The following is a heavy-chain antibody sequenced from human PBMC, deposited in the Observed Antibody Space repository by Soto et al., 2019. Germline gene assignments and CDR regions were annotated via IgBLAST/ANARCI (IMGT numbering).Heavy chain of an antibody. J-gene: IGHJ6*02. CDR1: GGSFSGYY. CDR2: INHSGST. Sequence: SQTLSLTCAVYGGSFSGYYWSWIRQPPGKGLEWIGEINHSGSTNYNPSLKSRVTISVDTSKNQFSLKLSSVTAADTAVYYCARVSGEQSSSWFVGMDVWSQGTTVTVSS. CDR3: ARVSGEQSSSWFVGMDV. D-gene: IGHD6-13*01. V-gene: IGHV4-34*01.